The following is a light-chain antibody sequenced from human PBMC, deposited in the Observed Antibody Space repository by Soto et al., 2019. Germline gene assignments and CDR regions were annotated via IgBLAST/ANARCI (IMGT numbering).Light chain of an antibody. CDR2: DVS. CDR3: SSYTSSSTLDV. CDR1: SSDVGGYNY. J-gene: IGLJ7*01. V-gene: IGLV2-14*01. Sequence: QSALTQPASVSGSPGQSITISCTGTSSDVGGYNYVSWYQQHPGEAPKLMIYDVSNRPSGVSNRFSGSKSGNTASLTISGLQAEDEADYYCSSYTSSSTLDVFGGGTQLTVL.